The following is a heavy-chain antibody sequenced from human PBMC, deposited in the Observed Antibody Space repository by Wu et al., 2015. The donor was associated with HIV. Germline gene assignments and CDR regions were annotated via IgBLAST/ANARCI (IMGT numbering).Heavy chain of an antibody. CDR3: ATTNRILINGGDYYHRYGMDV. CDR2: IIPIFGTA. Sequence: QVQLVQSGAEVKKPGSSVKVSCKASGGTFSSYVISWVRQAPGQGLEWMGGIIPIFGTANYAQKFQGRVTITADESTSTAYMELSSLRSEDTAIYYCATTNRILINGGDYYHRYGMDVWGQGTTVTVSS. V-gene: IGHV1-69*12. J-gene: IGHJ6*01. D-gene: IGHD2-21*01. CDR1: GGTFSSYV.